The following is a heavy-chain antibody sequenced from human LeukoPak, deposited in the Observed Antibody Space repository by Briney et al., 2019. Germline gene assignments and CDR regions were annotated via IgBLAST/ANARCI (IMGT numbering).Heavy chain of an antibody. Sequence: ASVKVSCKASGGTLSSYAISWVRQAPGQGLEWMGLINPTGGSTGYAQKLQGRVTMTTDTSTSTAYMELRSLRSDDTAVYYCARGGYSSGWYYFDYWGQGTLVTVSS. D-gene: IGHD6-19*01. CDR1: GGTLSSYA. J-gene: IGHJ4*02. CDR2: INPTGGST. CDR3: ARGGYSSGWYYFDY. V-gene: IGHV1-18*01.